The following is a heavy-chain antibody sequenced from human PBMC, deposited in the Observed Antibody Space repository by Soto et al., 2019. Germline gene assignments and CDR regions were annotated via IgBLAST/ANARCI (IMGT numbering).Heavy chain of an antibody. CDR3: ARDSGYYDFWSGDDAFDI. CDR2: IYYSGST. V-gene: IGHV4-59*01. J-gene: IGHJ3*02. CDR1: GGSISSYY. Sequence: SETLSLTCTVSGGSISSYYWRWIRQPPGKGLEWIGYIYYSGSTNYNPSLKSRVTISVDTSKNQFSLKLSSVTAADTAVYYCARDSGYYDFWSGDDAFDIWGQGTMVTVSS. D-gene: IGHD3-3*01.